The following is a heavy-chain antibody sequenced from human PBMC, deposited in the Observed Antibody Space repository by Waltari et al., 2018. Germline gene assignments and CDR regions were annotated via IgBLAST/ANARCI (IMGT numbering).Heavy chain of an antibody. V-gene: IGHV4-34*01. CDR1: GGSFSGYY. CDR2: IYHRGSS. CDR3: ASTEWYYYGSECCCMFDY. D-gene: IGHD3-10*01. J-gene: IGHJ4*02. Sequence: QVQLQQWGAGLLKPSETLSLTCAVYGGSFSGYYWSWIREPPGRGLEWFGEIYHRGSSNYKQGVKRRVTKSVDASKNMFCEKVKYAPYVDTTVYYCASTEWYYYGSECCCMFDYWGQGTLVIVSS.